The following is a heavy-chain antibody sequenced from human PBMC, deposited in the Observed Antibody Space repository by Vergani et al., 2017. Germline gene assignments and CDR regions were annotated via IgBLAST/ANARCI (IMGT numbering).Heavy chain of an antibody. D-gene: IGHD2-15*01. CDR3: ARGPSVVQGHYIYYYSYFMDV. CDR1: GYSISSGYY. V-gene: IGHV4-38-2*02. J-gene: IGHJ6*03. Sequence: QVQLQESGPGLVKPSETLSLTCTVSGYSISSGYYWGWIRQPPGKGLEWIGSIYHSGGTNYNPSLKSRVTISVDTSKNQLSLQLTSVTAADTAVYYCARGPSVVQGHYIYYYSYFMDVWGKGTTVTVSS. CDR2: IYHSGGT.